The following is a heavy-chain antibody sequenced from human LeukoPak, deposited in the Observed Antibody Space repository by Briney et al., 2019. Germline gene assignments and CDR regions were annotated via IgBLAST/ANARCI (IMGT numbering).Heavy chain of an antibody. V-gene: IGHV3-21*01. CDR3: TRVSGSGASCSDY. J-gene: IGHJ4*02. D-gene: IGHD2-15*01. CDR2: ISATTGYI. Sequence: PGGSLRLSCAASGFLFSSYSMNWVRQAPGKGLEWVSSISATTGYIFYADSVKGRFTISRDNTKNSLYLQMNSLRAEDTAVYYCTRVSGSGASCSDYWGQGTLVTVPS. CDR1: GFLFSSYS.